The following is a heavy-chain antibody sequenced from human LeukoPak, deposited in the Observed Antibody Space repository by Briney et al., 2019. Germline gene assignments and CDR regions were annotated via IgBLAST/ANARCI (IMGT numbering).Heavy chain of an antibody. V-gene: IGHV3-74*01. Sequence: PGGSLRLSCAASGFTFSTYCMHWVRQAPGKGPMWVSRICPDGTVTNYADSVKARFIISRDNARNTVYLQRNSLRVEDTAVYYCVRDFRSADYWGQGTLVTVSS. CDR1: GFTFSTYC. CDR2: ICPDGTVT. CDR3: VRDFRSADY. J-gene: IGHJ4*02.